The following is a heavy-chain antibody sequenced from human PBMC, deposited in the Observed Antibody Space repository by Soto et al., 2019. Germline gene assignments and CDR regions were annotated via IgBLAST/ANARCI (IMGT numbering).Heavy chain of an antibody. Sequence: SETLSLTCAVYGGSFSGYYWSWTRQPPGKGLEWIGEINHSGSTNYNPSLKSRVTISVDTSKNQFSLKLSSVTAADTAVYYCARGLTSEQLVRGYYYYYGMDVWDQGTTVTVSS. CDR3: ARGLTSEQLVRGYYYYYGMDV. D-gene: IGHD6-13*01. V-gene: IGHV4-34*01. CDR2: INHSGST. J-gene: IGHJ6*02. CDR1: GGSFSGYY.